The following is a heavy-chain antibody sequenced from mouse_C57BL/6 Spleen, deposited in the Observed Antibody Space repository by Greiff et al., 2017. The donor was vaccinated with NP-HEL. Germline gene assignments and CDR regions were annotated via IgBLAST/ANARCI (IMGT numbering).Heavy chain of an antibody. CDR3: ASQLTGYAMDY. V-gene: IGHV5-4*03. J-gene: IGHJ4*01. CDR1: GFTFSSYA. D-gene: IGHD4-1*01. Sequence: EVKLEESGGGLVKPGGSLKLSCAASGFTFSSYAMSWVRQTPEKRLEWVATISDGGSYTYYPDNVKGRFTISRDNAKNNLYLQMSHLKSEDTAMYYCASQLTGYAMDYWGQGTSVTVSS. CDR2: ISDGGSYT.